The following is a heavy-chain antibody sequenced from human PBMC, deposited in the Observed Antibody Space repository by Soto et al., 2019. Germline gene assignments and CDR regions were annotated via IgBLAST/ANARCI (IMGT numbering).Heavy chain of an antibody. J-gene: IGHJ5*02. CDR1: GGSISSGGYS. D-gene: IGHD6-19*01. V-gene: IGHV4-30-2*01. CDR2: IYHSGST. Sequence: PSETLSLTCAVSGGSISSGGYSWSWIRQPPGKGLEWIGYIYHSGSTYYNPSLKSRVTISVDRSKNQFSLKLSSVTAADTAVYYCAREVAVAALGWFDPWGQGTLVTVSS. CDR3: AREVAVAALGWFDP.